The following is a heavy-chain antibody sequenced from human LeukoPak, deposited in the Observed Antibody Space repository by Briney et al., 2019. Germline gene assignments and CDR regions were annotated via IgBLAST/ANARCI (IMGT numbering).Heavy chain of an antibody. J-gene: IGHJ5*02. CDR2: IIPVLGVS. Sequence: GASVKVSCKASGGSFSSYVITWVRQAPGQGLEWMGRIIPVLGVSNFAQKFQGRVTITTDESTSTAYMELSSLRSEDTAVYYCAVSGNLLYYYDSSGYYPQGKWFDPWGQGTLATVSS. CDR1: GGSFSSYV. D-gene: IGHD3-22*01. CDR3: AVSGNLLYYYDSSGYYPQGKWFDP. V-gene: IGHV1-69*04.